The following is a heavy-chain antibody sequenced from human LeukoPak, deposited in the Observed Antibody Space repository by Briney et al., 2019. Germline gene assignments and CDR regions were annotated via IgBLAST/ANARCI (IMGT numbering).Heavy chain of an antibody. CDR2: INPNSGGT. CDR3: ASVGIAVAGTFDY. Sequence: GASVKVSCKASGYTFTGYYTHWVRQAPGQGLEWMGWINPNSGGTNYAQKFQGRVTMTRDTSISTAYMELSRLRSDDTAVYYCASVGIAVAGTFDYWGQGTLVTVSS. D-gene: IGHD6-19*01. CDR1: GYTFTGYY. J-gene: IGHJ4*02. V-gene: IGHV1-2*02.